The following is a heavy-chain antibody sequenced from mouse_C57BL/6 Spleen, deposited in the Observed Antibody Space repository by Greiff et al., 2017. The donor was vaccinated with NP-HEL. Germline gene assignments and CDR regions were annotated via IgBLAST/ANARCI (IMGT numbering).Heavy chain of an antibody. CDR2: IDPEDGET. D-gene: IGHD4-1*01. J-gene: IGHJ2*01. CDR3: ARRSWDDYLDY. V-gene: IGHV14-2*01. Sequence: VQLQQSGAELVKPGASVKLSCTASGFNIKDYYMHWVKQRTEQGLEWIGRIDPEDGETKYAPKFPGKATITADTSSNTAYLQLSSLTSEDTAVYYCARRSWDDYLDYWGQGTTLTVSS. CDR1: GFNIKDYY.